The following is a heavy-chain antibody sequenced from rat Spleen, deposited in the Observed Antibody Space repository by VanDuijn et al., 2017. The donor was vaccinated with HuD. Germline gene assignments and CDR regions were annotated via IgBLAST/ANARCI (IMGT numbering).Heavy chain of an antibody. D-gene: IGHD1-2*01. J-gene: IGHJ2*01. Sequence: EVQLVESGGGLVQPGRSLKVSCAASGFTFSNYDMAWVRQAPTKGLEWVATIIYDGSSTYYRDSVKGRFTISRDNAKSSLYLQMDSLRSEDTATYYCTTGGVRYSSYIYPNCWGQGVMVTVSS. CDR3: TTGGVRYSSYIYPNC. CDR1: GFTFSNYD. V-gene: IGHV5-20*01. CDR2: IIYDGSST.